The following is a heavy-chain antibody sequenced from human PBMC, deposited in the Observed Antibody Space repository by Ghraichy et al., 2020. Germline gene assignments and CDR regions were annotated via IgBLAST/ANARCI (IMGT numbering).Heavy chain of an antibody. CDR3: AKAVSGYWYFDL. CDR1: GFTFSTYA. V-gene: IGHV3-23*01. D-gene: IGHD3-3*01. J-gene: IGHJ2*01. CDR2: ITGSAGST. Sequence: GGSLRLSCAASGFTFSTYAMSWVRQAPGKGLEWVSGITGSAGSTYYVDSVRGRFTISRDNSKNTLYLQMNSLRAEDTAVYYCAKAVSGYWYFDLWGRGTLVTVSS.